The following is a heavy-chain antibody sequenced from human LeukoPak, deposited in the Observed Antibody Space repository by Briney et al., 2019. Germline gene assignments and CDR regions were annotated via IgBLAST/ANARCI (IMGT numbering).Heavy chain of an antibody. D-gene: IGHD3-3*01. CDR1: GGTFSSYA. CDR3: ARGASTGDYDFWSGSYFDY. CDR2: IIPIFGTA. J-gene: IGHJ4*02. Sequence: SVKVSCKASGGTFSSYAISWVRQAAGQGLEWMGGIIPIFGTANYAQKFQGRVTITTDESTSTAYMELSSLRSEDTAVYYCARGASTGDYDFWSGSYFDYWGQGTLVTVSS. V-gene: IGHV1-69*05.